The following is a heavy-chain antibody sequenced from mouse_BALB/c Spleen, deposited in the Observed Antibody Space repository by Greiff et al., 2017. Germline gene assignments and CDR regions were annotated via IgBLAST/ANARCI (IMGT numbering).Heavy chain of an antibody. D-gene: IGHD2-14*01. CDR2: IDPANGNT. Sequence: EVMLVESGAELVKPGASVKLSCTASGFNIKDTYMHWVKQRPEQGLEWIGRIDPANGNTKYDPKFQGKATITADTSSNTAYLQLSSLTSEDTAVYYCASPYRYDISYYFDYWGQGTTLTVSS. J-gene: IGHJ2*01. V-gene: IGHV14-3*02. CDR3: ASPYRYDISYYFDY. CDR1: GFNIKDTY.